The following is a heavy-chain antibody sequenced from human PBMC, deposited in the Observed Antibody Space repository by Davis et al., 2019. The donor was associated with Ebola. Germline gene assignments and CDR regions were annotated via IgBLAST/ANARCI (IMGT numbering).Heavy chain of an antibody. V-gene: IGHV1-69*13. CDR2: IIPIFGTA. CDR1: GGTFSSYA. Sequence: SVKVSCKASGGTFSSYAISWVRQAPGQGLEWMGGIIPIFGTANYAQKFQGRVTITADESTSTAYMELSSLRSEDTAVYYCARGQSGYYHYYYYYGMDVWGKGTTVTVSS. J-gene: IGHJ6*04. CDR3: ARGQSGYYHYYYYYGMDV. D-gene: IGHD3-22*01.